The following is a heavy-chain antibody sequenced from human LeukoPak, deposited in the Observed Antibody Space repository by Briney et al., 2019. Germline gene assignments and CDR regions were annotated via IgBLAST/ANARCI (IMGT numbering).Heavy chain of an antibody. CDR1: GFTFSSYS. Sequence: GGSLRLSCAASGFTFSSYSKNWVRQAPGKGLEWVSSISSSSSYIYYADSVKGRFTISRDNAKNSLYLQMNSLRAEDTAVYYCARDDSSGGSPFDYWGQGTLVTVSS. CDR2: ISSSSSYI. D-gene: IGHD2-15*01. J-gene: IGHJ4*02. CDR3: ARDDSSGGSPFDY. V-gene: IGHV3-21*01.